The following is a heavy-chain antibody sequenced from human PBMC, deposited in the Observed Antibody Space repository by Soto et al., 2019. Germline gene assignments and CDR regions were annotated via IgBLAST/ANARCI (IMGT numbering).Heavy chain of an antibody. CDR2: ISYDGSNK. J-gene: IGHJ6*02. Sequence: PGGSLRLSCAASGFTFSSYAMHWVRQAPGKGLEWVAVISYDGSNKYYADSVKGRFTISRDNSKNTLYLQMNSLRVEDTAVYYCARVKRGSSRIMDYYYYGMDVWGQGTTVTVSS. D-gene: IGHD6-6*01. CDR1: GFTFSSYA. CDR3: ARVKRGSSRIMDYYYYGMDV. V-gene: IGHV3-30-3*01.